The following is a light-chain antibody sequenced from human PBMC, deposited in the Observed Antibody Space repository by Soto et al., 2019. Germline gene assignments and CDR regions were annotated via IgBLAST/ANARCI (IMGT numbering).Light chain of an antibody. V-gene: IGLV2-14*03. Sequence: QSALTQPASVSGSPGQSXTXXXXXXXXXXXGYNYFSWYQHHPGKAPKLMIYDVSNRPSGVSNRFSGSKSGNTASLSISGLQPEDEADYYCSSYRTSNTRQIVCGTGTKVTVL. CDR3: SSYRTSNTRQIV. J-gene: IGLJ1*01. CDR1: XXXXXGYNY. CDR2: DVS.